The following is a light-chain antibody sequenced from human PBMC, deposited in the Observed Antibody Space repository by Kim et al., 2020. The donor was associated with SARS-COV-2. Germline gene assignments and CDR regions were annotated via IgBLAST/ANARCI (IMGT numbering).Light chain of an antibody. Sequence: SITISCPGTHSDVGGYNYVSWYQQHPGKAPHLVIYDVTNRPSGVSDRFSGSKSGNTASLTISGLQTEDEANYYCSSHSSGYTLGFVFGTGTKVTVL. J-gene: IGLJ1*01. CDR1: HSDVGGYNY. CDR3: SSHSSGYTLGFV. V-gene: IGLV2-14*03. CDR2: DVT.